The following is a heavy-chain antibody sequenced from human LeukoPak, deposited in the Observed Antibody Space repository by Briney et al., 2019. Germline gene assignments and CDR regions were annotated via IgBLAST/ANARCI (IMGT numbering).Heavy chain of an antibody. D-gene: IGHD1-26*01. Sequence: GGSLRLSCAASGFTFSSYSMNWVRQAPGKGLEWVSSISSSSSYIYYADTVKGRFTISRDNSKNTLYLQINSLRAEDTAVYYCARDGTDYWGQGTLVTVSS. CDR3: ARDGTDY. CDR1: GFTFSSYS. J-gene: IGHJ4*02. CDR2: ISSSSSYI. V-gene: IGHV3-21*04.